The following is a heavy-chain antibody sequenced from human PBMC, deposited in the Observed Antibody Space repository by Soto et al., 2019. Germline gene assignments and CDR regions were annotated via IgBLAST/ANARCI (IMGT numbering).Heavy chain of an antibody. CDR2: MYNTGST. J-gene: IGHJ6*02. V-gene: IGHV4-59*01. CDR1: GCTISRYY. CDR3: ARDLWGYCGTDCYPLDV. Sequence: PAETLYLTCTVSGCTISRYYWSWIRQPPGKGLEWIGYMYNTGSTVYNPSFKSRVTISVDTSKNQFSLKLNSVTAAVTAVYYCARDLWGYCGTDCYPLDVWGQGTTVTVS. D-gene: IGHD2-21*02.